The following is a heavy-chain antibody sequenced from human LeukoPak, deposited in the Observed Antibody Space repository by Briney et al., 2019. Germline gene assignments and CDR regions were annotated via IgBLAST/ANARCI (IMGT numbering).Heavy chain of an antibody. CDR2: IHPEGNEK. CDR3: ARGDAFSGDH. V-gene: IGHV3-7*04. Sequence: GGSLRLSCAASGFTFSNFWMSWVRQAPGRGLEWVANIHPEGNEKYHVESVKGRFTISRDNAKNSLFLQMNGLRVEDTAVYYCARGDAFSGDHWGQGTLVTVSS. CDR1: GFTFSNFW. J-gene: IGHJ4*02.